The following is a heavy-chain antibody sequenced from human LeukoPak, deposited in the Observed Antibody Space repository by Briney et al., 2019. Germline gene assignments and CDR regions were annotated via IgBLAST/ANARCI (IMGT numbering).Heavy chain of an antibody. CDR1: GDSVSSNSVA. CDR3: ARGRSWPLDY. V-gene: IGHV6-1*01. J-gene: IGHJ4*02. CDR2: TYYRSKWSS. Sequence: SQTLSLTCAISGDSVSSNSVAWNWLRQSPSRGLEWLGRTYYRSKWSSDYAVSMESRVIINSDTSKNQFSLQLKSVTPEDTAVYCCARGRSWPLDYWGQGTLVTVSS. D-gene: IGHD6-13*01.